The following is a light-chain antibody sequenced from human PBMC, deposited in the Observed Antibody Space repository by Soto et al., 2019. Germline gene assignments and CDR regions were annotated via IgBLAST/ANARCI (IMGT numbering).Light chain of an antibody. CDR1: SSDVGGYNY. Sequence: QSALTQPASVSGSPGQSITISCTGTSSDVGGYNYVSWYQQHPGKAPKLMIYDVSNRPSGVSDRFSGSKSGNTASLTISGLQAEDEAHYYCSSYTTSSTLFGTGTQLTVL. CDR2: DVS. CDR3: SSYTTSSTL. J-gene: IGLJ1*01. V-gene: IGLV2-14*01.